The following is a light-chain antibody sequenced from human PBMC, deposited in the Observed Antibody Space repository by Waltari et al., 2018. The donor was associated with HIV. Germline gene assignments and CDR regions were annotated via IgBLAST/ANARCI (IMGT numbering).Light chain of an antibody. J-gene: IGKJ2*01. V-gene: IGKV4-1*01. Sequence: DIVMAQSPDSLAVYLGERATITCKSSQNVLYSSNSKNYLTWYQQKPGQPPKLLIYWASTRESGVPDRFSGSGSETNFTLTISSLQAEDVAVYYCQQYYSIPYTFGQGTKLEIK. CDR1: QNVLYSSNSKNY. CDR2: WAS. CDR3: QQYYSIPYT.